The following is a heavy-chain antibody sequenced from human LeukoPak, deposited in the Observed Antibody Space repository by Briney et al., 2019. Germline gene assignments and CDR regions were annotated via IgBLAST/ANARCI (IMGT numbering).Heavy chain of an antibody. V-gene: IGHV4-4*02. J-gene: IGHJ6*03. CDR3: ARERWGVVAASTYYYFYIDV. CDR1: GDSVSTTNW. D-gene: IGHD2-15*01. CDR2: IYHTGNT. Sequence: SETLSLTCAVSGDSVSTTNWWSWVRQTPGKGLEWIGEIYHTGNTNYNPSLRSRVNMSVDKPNNQFSLTLTSVTAADTAVYYCARERWGVVAASTYYYFYIDVWGKGTAVTVSS.